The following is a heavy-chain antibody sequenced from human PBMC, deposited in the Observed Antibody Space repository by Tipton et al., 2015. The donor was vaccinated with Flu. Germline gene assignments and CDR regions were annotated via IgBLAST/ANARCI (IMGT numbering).Heavy chain of an antibody. D-gene: IGHD3-22*01. V-gene: IGHV3-33*01. CDR3: ARDRFLGDYYDSSGYYPQPYFQH. J-gene: IGHJ1*01. CDR1: GFTFSSYG. Sequence: SGFTFSSYGMHWVRQAPGKGLEWVAVIWYDGSNKYYADSVKGRFTISRDNSKNTLYLQMNSLRAEDTAVYYCARDRFLGDYYDSSGYYPQPYFQHWGQGTLVPVSS. CDR2: IWYDGSNK.